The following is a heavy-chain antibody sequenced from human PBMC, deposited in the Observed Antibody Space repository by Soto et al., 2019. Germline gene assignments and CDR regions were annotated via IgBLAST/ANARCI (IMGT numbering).Heavy chain of an antibody. Sequence: SETLSLTCTVSGGSISNNNYYWGWIRQPPGKGLEWIGSVYYSGTTYYNPSLKSRVTISVDTSKNQFSLKLSSVTAADTAVYYCARALILTGYYIHDAFDIWGQGTMVTVSS. J-gene: IGHJ3*02. D-gene: IGHD3-9*01. CDR3: ARALILTGYYIHDAFDI. CDR2: VYYSGTT. CDR1: GGSISNNNYY. V-gene: IGHV4-39*07.